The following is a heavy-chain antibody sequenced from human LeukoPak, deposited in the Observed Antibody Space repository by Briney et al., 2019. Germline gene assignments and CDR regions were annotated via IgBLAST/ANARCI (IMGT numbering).Heavy chain of an antibody. Sequence: GGSLRLSCAASGFTFSSYSMNWVRQAPGKGLEWVSSISSSSSYIYYADSVKGRFTISRDNPKNTLYLQMSSLRAEDTAVYYCVKNALPYSSGWDYWGQGTLVTVSS. V-gene: IGHV3-21*01. CDR3: VKNALPYSSGWDY. J-gene: IGHJ4*02. CDR2: ISSSSSYI. D-gene: IGHD6-19*01. CDR1: GFTFSSYS.